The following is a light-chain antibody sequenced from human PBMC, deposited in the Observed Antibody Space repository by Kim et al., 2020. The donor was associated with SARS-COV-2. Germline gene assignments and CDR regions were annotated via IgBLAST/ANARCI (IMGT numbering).Light chain of an antibody. CDR3: QQNGSSPWT. CDR2: GAS. J-gene: IGKJ1*01. CDR1: QSLSSSY. Sequence: SPGERASPSCRSSQSLSSSYLGSYQQKPGQAPMLLIYGASSRATGISDRFSGSGSGTDFTLTISRLEPEEFAVYYCQQNGSSPWTFVQGTKVDIK. V-gene: IGKV3-20*01.